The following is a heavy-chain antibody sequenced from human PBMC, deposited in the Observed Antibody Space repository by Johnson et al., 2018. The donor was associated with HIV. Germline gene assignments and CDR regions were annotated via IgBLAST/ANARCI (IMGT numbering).Heavy chain of an antibody. J-gene: IGHJ3*01. CDR1: GFTFSHAW. Sequence: VQLVESGGAFVKPGVSLRLSCVASGFTFSHAWMSWVRQAPGKGLEWVGRIKREADGGTRDYAAPVKGRFTISRDDSKNTLFLQMNSLKTDDTAIYYCTRGVSSEGGSVWGHGTMVTVSS. CDR3: TRGVSSEGGSV. V-gene: IGHV3-15*02. CDR2: IKREADGGTR. D-gene: IGHD3-16*01.